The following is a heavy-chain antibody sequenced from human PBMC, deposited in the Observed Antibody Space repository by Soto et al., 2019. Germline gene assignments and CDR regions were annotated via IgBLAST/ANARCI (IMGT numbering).Heavy chain of an antibody. CDR1: GYTFTSYG. J-gene: IGHJ3*02. CDR2: ISAYNGNT. V-gene: IGHV1-18*01. CDR3: ARVSGQAYDSDAFDI. Sequence: ASVKVSCKASGYTFTSYGISWVRQAPGQGLEWMGWISAYNGNTNYAQKLQGRVTMTTDTSTSTAYMELRSLRSDDTAVYYCARVSGQAYDSDAFDIWGQGTMVTVSS. D-gene: IGHD3-16*01.